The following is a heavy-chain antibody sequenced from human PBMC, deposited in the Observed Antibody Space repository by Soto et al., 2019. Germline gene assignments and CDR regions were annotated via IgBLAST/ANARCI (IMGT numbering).Heavy chain of an antibody. CDR2: ISYDGSNK. Sequence: GGSLRLSCAASGFTXSSYGMHRVRQAPGKGLEWVAVISYDGSNKYYADSVKGRFTISRDNSKNTLYLQMNSLRAEDTAVYYYAKEGIRFLEWPSPYYFDFWGQGTLVTVSS. CDR1: GFTXSSYG. D-gene: IGHD3-3*01. CDR3: AKEGIRFLEWPSPYYFDF. J-gene: IGHJ4*02. V-gene: IGHV3-30*18.